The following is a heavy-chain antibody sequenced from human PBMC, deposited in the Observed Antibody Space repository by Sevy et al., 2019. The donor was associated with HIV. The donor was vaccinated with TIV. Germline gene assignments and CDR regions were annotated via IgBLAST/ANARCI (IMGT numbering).Heavy chain of an antibody. CDR3: ARQGGYQLPAAFDI. V-gene: IGHV4-59*08. D-gene: IGHD5-18*01. CDR2: IYYSGST. Sequence: SETLSLTCTVSGGSISSYYWSWIRQPPGKGLEWIGHIYYSGSTNYNPSLKSRVTISVDTSKNQFSLKLSSVTAADTAVYYCARQGGYQLPAAFDIWGQGTKVTVSS. J-gene: IGHJ3*02. CDR1: GGSISSYY.